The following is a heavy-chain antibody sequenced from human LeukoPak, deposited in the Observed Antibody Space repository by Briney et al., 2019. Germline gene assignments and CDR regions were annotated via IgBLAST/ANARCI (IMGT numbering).Heavy chain of an antibody. D-gene: IGHD2-15*01. CDR2: ISGSGGST. V-gene: IGHV3-23*01. CDR1: GFTFSNYG. CDR3: ARGSRDWDCSGGSCQGNYYYYYYMDV. J-gene: IGHJ6*03. Sequence: GGSLRLSCAASGFTFSNYGMSWVRQAPGKGLEWVSAISGSGGSTYYADSVKGRFTISRDNSKNTLYLQMNSLRAEDTAVYYCARGSRDWDCSGGSCQGNYYYYYYMDVWGKGTTVTTSS.